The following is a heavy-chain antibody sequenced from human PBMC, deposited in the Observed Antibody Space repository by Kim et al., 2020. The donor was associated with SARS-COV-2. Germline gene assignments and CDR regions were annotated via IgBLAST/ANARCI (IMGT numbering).Heavy chain of an antibody. CDR1: GGSISSLSYY. Sequence: SETLSLTCTVSGGSISSLSYYWGWIRQPPGKGLEWIGNIYYSGSTYYNPSLKSRITISVDTSKNQFSLRLSSVTAADTAVYYCAAAFDYWGLGTLGTVSS. V-gene: IGHV4-39*01. CDR3: AAAFDY. CDR2: IYYSGST. J-gene: IGHJ4*02. D-gene: IGHD6-13*01.